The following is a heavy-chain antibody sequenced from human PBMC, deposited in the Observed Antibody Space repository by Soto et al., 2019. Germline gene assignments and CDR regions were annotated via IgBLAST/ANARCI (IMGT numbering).Heavy chain of an antibody. J-gene: IGHJ5*02. CDR1: GGSISSSYW. CDR2: IYHSGST. CDR3: ARDWGYGLDP. D-gene: IGHD5-12*01. V-gene: IGHV4-4*02. Sequence: SETLSLTCAVSGGSISSSYWWSWVRQPPGKGLEWIGEIYHSGSTNYNPSLKSRVTISVDTSKNQFSLKLSSVTAADTAVYYCARDWGYGLDPWGQGTLVTGSS.